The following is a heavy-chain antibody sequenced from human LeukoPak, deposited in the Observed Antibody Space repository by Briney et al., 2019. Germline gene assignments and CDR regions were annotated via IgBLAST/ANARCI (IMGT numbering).Heavy chain of an antibody. D-gene: IGHD2-2*02. V-gene: IGHV1-2*02. Sequence: GASVKVSCKASGYTFIHYYMHWVRQAPGQGLEWVGWMNPNTGGTNYAQKYQGRVTMTSDTSITTFYMELSNLESADTAIYYCARDVFAAYTTHHKFDPWGQGTLVTVSS. J-gene: IGHJ5*02. CDR1: GYTFIHYY. CDR2: MNPNTGGT. CDR3: ARDVFAAYTTHHKFDP.